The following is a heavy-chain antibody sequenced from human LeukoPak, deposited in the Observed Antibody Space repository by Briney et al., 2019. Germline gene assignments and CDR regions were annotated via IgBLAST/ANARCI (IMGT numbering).Heavy chain of an antibody. D-gene: IGHD1-14*01. CDR3: VKDNPLDY. Sequence: GGSLRLSCAASGFTFSSYAMSWVRQAPGKGLVWVSRIDSDGYSTAYADSVKGRFTISRDNAKNTLYLQMNSLRAEDTAVYYCVKDNPLDYWGQGTLVIVSS. V-gene: IGHV3-74*01. CDR1: GFTFSSYA. J-gene: IGHJ4*02. CDR2: IDSDGYST.